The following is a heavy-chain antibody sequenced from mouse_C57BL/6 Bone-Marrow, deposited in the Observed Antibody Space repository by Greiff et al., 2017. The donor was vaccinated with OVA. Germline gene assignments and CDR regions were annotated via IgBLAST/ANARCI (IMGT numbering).Heavy chain of an antibody. CDR2: ISSGSSTI. V-gene: IGHV5-17*01. D-gene: IGHD2-4*01. Sequence: DVMLVESGGGLVKPGGSLKLSCAASGFTFSDYGMHWVRQAPEKGLEWVAYISSGSSTIYYAETVKGRSTISRDNAKNTLFLQMTSLRSEDTAMYDCARDYDYDVLAYWGQGTRVTVSA. J-gene: IGHJ3*01. CDR3: ARDYDYDVLAY. CDR1: GFTFSDYG.